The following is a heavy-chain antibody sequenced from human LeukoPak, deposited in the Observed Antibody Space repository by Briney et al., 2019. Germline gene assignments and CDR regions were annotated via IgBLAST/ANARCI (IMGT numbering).Heavy chain of an antibody. V-gene: IGHV1-69*13. CDR2: ITPIFGTA. Sequence: ASVKVSCKASGGTFSSYAISWVRQAPGQGLEWMGGITPIFGTANYAQKFQGRVTITADESTSTAYMELRSLRSDDTAVYYCAREASAGTEDYWGQGTLVTVSS. CDR3: AREASAGTEDY. CDR1: GGTFSSYA. J-gene: IGHJ4*02. D-gene: IGHD6-13*01.